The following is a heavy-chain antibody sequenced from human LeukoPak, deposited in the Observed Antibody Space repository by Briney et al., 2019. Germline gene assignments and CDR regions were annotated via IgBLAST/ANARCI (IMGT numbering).Heavy chain of an antibody. CDR1: GFTFSSYS. Sequence: GGSPRLSCAASGFTFSSYSMNWVRQAPGKGLEWVSYISSSSSTIYYADSVKGRFTISRDNAKNSLYLQMNSLRAEDTAVYYCARAHTNRGFDYWGQGTLVTVSS. D-gene: IGHD3-10*01. J-gene: IGHJ4*02. CDR3: ARAHTNRGFDY. CDR2: ISSSSSTI. V-gene: IGHV3-48*01.